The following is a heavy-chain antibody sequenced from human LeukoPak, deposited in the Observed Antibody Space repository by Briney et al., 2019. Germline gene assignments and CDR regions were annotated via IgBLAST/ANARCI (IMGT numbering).Heavy chain of an antibody. D-gene: IGHD2-2*01. Sequence: GGSLRLSCAASGFTFSSYAMSWVRQAPGKGLEGVSAISGSGGSTYYADSVKGRFTISRDNSKNTLYLQMNSLRAEDTAVYYCAQNQYCSSTSCHNWFDPWGQGTLVTVSS. V-gene: IGHV3-23*01. CDR1: GFTFSSYA. J-gene: IGHJ5*02. CDR3: AQNQYCSSTSCHNWFDP. CDR2: ISGSGGST.